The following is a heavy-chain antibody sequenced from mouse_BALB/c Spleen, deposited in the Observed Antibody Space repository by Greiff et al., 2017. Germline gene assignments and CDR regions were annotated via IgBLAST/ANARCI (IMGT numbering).Heavy chain of an antibody. J-gene: IGHJ3*01. CDR3: ASLDSSGYVEAY. Sequence: EVKLMESGAELVKPGASVKLSCTASGFNIKDTYMHWVKQRPEQGLEWIGRIDPANGNTKYDPKFQGKATITADTSSNTAYLQLSSLTSEDTAVYYCASLDSSGYVEAYWGQGTLVTVSA. V-gene: IGHV14-3*02. CDR2: IDPANGNT. D-gene: IGHD3-2*01. CDR1: GFNIKDTY.